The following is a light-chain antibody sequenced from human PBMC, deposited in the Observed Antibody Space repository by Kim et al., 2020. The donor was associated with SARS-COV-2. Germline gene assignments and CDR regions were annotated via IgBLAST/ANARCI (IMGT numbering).Light chain of an antibody. V-gene: IGKV3-15*01. CDR3: QQYAGT. J-gene: IGKJ2*02. Sequence: EIVMTQSPATLSVSPGERATLSCRASQSVSSNLAWYQQKPGQGPRLLIYGASTRATGIPARFSGSGSGTEFTLTISSLQSEDFAVYYCQQYAGTFGQGTKLEI. CDR1: QSVSSN. CDR2: GAS.